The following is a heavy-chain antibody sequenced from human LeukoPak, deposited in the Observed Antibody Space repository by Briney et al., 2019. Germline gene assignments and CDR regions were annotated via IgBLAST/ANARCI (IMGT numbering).Heavy chain of an antibody. V-gene: IGHV1-46*01. CDR1: GYTFTSYY. CDR3: AIGGNPYYFDY. Sequence: GASVKVSCKASGYTFTSYYMHWVRQAPGQGLEWMGIINPSGGSRSYAQKFQGRVTMTRDTSRSTVYMELSSLRSEDTAVYYCAIGGNPYYFDYWGQGTLVTVSP. CDR2: INPSGGSR. D-gene: IGHD4-23*01. J-gene: IGHJ4*02.